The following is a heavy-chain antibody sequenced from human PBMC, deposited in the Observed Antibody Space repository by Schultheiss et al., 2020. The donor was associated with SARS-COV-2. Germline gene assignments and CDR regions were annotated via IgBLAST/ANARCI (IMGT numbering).Heavy chain of an antibody. CDR1: GGSISSYY. CDR2: IYTSGST. V-gene: IGHV4-4*07. CDR3: ARDLAGSSSWEQRADY. D-gene: IGHD6-13*01. J-gene: IGHJ4*02. Sequence: SETLSLTCTVSGGSISSYYWSWIRQPAGKGLEWIGRIYTSGSTNYNPSLKSRVTMSVDTSKNQFSLKLSSVTAADTAVYYCARDLAGSSSWEQRADYWGQGTLVTVSS.